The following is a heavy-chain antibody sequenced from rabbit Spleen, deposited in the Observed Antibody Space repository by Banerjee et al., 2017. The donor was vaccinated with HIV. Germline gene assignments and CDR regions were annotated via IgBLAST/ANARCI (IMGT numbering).Heavy chain of an antibody. CDR3: ARNYVNATMTLVITGYYLSL. CDR2: IYGGSGGTT. V-gene: IGHV1S45*01. D-gene: IGHD2-1*01. CDR1: GFSFSSSYW. J-gene: IGHJ4*01. Sequence: QEQLEESGGGLVQPEGSLTLTCTASGFSFSSSYWICWVRQAPGKGLEWIACIYGGSGGTTYYANWAKGRFTISKTSSTTVTLQMTTLTAADTATYFCARNYVNATMTLVITGYYLSLWGPGTLVTV.